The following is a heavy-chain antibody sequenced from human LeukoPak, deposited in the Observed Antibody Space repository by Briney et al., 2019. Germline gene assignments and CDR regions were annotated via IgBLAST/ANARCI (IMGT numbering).Heavy chain of an antibody. V-gene: IGHV3-21*04. CDR2: ISSSSIYI. CDR1: GFTFSSYS. J-gene: IGHJ4*02. Sequence: GGSLRLSCAGSGFTFSSYSMHWVRQAPGKGLEWVSSISSSSIYIYYADSLKGRFTISRDNAKNTLYLQMNSLRAEDTAIYYCAKDPFFDYWGQGTLVTVSS. CDR3: AKDPFFDY.